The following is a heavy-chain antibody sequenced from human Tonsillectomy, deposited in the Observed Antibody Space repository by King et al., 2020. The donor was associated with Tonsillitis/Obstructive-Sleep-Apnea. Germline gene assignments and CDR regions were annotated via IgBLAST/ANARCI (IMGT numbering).Heavy chain of an antibody. CDR1: GGSISSYY. J-gene: IGHJ4*02. D-gene: IGHD6-13*01. CDR3: ARHGYSSSWSHFDY. CDR2: IYYSGST. V-gene: IGHV4-59*08. Sequence: VQLQESGPGLVKPSETLSLTCTVSGGSISSYYWSWIRQPPGKGLEWIGYIYYSGSTNYNPSLKSRVTISVDTSKNQFSLQLSSVTAADTAVYYCARHGYSSSWSHFDYWGQGTLVTVSS.